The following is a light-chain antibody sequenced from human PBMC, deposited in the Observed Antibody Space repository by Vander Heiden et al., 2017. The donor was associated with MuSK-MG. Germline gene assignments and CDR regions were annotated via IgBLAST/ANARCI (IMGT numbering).Light chain of an antibody. CDR3: QQYDNLPIT. CDR2: DAS. CDR1: QDISNY. Sequence: DIQMTQSPSSLSASVGDRVTITCQASQDISNYLNWYQQKPGKAPKLLIYDASNLETGVPSRFSGSGSGTDFIFTISSLQPEDIATYYCQQYDNLPITFGQGTRLEIK. V-gene: IGKV1-33*01. J-gene: IGKJ5*01.